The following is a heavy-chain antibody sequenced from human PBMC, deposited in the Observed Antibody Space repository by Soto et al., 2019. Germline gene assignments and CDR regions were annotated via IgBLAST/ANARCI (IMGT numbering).Heavy chain of an antibody. V-gene: IGHV3-30-3*01. CDR3: ARDRLRYNWNDFPYYYYGMDV. CDR1: GFTFSSYA. Sequence: QVQLVESGGGVVQPWRSLRLSCAASGFTFSSYAMHWFRQAPVKGLEWVAVISYDGSNKYYADSVKGRFTISRDNSKNTLYLQMNSLRAEDTAVYYCARDRLRYNWNDFPYYYYGMDVWGQGTTVTVS. CDR2: ISYDGSNK. J-gene: IGHJ6*02. D-gene: IGHD1-1*01.